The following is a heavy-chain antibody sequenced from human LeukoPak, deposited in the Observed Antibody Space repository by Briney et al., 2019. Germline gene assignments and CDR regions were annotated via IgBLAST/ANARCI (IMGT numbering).Heavy chain of an antibody. J-gene: IGHJ4*02. CDR1: GFSISSYG. CDR2: IWNDGRNT. V-gene: IGHV3-33*01. Sequence: GGSLRVSCAASGFSISSYGMHWVRQAPGKGLEWVALIWNDGRNTYYGDSVKGRFTITRGNSENTLYLQMNSLRAEDTAVYYCARDSRHCSGGSCYADGTVDFWAQGTLVTVSS. D-gene: IGHD2-15*01. CDR3: ARDSRHCSGGSCYADGTVDF.